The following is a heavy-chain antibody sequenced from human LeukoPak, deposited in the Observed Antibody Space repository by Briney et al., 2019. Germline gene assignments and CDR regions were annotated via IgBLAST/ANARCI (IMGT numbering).Heavy chain of an antibody. CDR3: ASRPVINHYYDTPYYFDY. J-gene: IGHJ4*02. CDR2: IIPIFGTA. CDR1: GGTFSSYA. V-gene: IGHV1-69*13. Sequence: ASVTVSCKASGGTFSSYAISRVRQAPGQGLEWMGGIIPIFGTANYAQKFQGRVTITADESTSTAYMELSSLRSEDTAVYYCASRPVINHYYDTPYYFDYWGQGTLVTVSS. D-gene: IGHD3-22*01.